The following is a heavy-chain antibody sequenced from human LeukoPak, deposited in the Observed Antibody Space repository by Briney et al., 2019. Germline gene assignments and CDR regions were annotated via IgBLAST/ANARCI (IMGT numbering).Heavy chain of an antibody. J-gene: IGHJ3*02. CDR1: GFTFSSYA. V-gene: IGHV3-23*01. D-gene: IGHD1-26*01. CDR3: AKDKSGSPDAFDI. Sequence: PGGSLRLSCAASGFTFSSYAMAWVRQAPGKGLEWVSVISGSGDSTYYADSVKGRFTISRDNSKNTLFLQLNSLRAEDTAVYYCAKDKSGSPDAFDIWGQGTMVTVSS. CDR2: ISGSGDST.